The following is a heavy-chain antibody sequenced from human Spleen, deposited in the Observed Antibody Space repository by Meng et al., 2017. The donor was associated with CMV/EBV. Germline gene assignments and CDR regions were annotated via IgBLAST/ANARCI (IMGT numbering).Heavy chain of an antibody. J-gene: IGHJ4*02. CDR2: INHTGST. D-gene: IGHD3-22*01. V-gene: IGHV4-34*01. CDR3: ARGLGFGAIVVAAFTY. Sequence: SGGSFSGYCWRWIRQSPGKGLEWIGEINHTGSTNFNPSLKSRVSISVDTSKRQFSLKLRSVTAADTAVYYCARGLGFGAIVVAAFTYWGQGTLVTVSS. CDR1: GGSFSGYC.